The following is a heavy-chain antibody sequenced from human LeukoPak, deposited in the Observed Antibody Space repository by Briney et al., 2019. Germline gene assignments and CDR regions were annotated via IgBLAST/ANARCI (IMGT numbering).Heavy chain of an antibody. Sequence: ASVKVSCKVSGYTLTELSMHWVRQAPGKGLEWMGGFDPEDGETIYAQKFQGRVTMTEDTSTDTAYMELSSLRSEDTAVYYCATDLLSSVTQVATINRRAFDIWGQGTMVTVSS. V-gene: IGHV1-24*01. CDR3: ATDLLSSVTQVATINRRAFDI. CDR2: FDPEDGET. D-gene: IGHD5-12*01. J-gene: IGHJ3*02. CDR1: GYTLTELS.